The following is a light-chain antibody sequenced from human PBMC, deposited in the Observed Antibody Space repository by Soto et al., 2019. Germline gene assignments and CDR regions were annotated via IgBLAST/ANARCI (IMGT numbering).Light chain of an antibody. V-gene: IGKV3-20*01. J-gene: IGKJ2*01. Sequence: EIVLTQSPGTLSLSPGERATLSCSASQSVSSSYLAWYQQKPGQAPRLLIYGASSRATGIPDRFSGSVSGTDFTLTMSRLEPEDLAVYYCQQYGSSPPYTFGQGNKLEIK. CDR1: QSVSSSY. CDR2: GAS. CDR3: QQYGSSPPYT.